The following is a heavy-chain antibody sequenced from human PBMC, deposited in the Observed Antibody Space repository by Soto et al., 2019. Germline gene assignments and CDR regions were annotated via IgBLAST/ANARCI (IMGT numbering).Heavy chain of an antibody. V-gene: IGHV1-46*01. Sequence: GDSVKVYCKASGGPFSSYAISLVRQAPGQGLEWMGIINPNGGSTSYAQKFQGRVTMTRDTSTSTVYMELSSLRSEDTAVYYCATDGRSSYSSGWYYFDYWGKGTLVTAPQ. J-gene: IGHJ4*02. CDR2: INPNGGST. CDR1: GGPFSSYA. CDR3: ATDGRSSYSSGWYYFDY. D-gene: IGHD6-19*01.